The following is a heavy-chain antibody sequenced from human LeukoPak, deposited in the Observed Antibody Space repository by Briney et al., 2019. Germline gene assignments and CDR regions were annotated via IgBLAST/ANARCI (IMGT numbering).Heavy chain of an antibody. J-gene: IGHJ6*02. D-gene: IGHD2-15*01. CDR2: ISGSGGST. V-gene: IGHV3-23*01. Sequence: GGSLRLSCAASGFTFSSYAMSWVRQAPGKGLGWVSAISGSGGSTYYADSVKGRFTISRDNSKNTLYLQMNSLRAEDTAVYYCAKVDRRYCSGGSCYSIYYYYGMDVWGQGTTVTVSS. CDR3: AKVDRRYCSGGSCYSIYYYYGMDV. CDR1: GFTFSSYA.